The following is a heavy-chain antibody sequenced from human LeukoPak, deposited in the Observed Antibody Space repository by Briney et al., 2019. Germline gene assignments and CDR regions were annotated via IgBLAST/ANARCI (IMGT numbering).Heavy chain of an antibody. Sequence: PSETLSLTCTVSGGSISSYYWSWIRQPPGKGLEWIGYIYYSGSTNYNPSLKSRVTISVDTSKNQFSLKLSSVTAADTAVYYCARGDGYNSADAFDIWGQGTMVTVSS. J-gene: IGHJ3*02. D-gene: IGHD5-24*01. CDR1: GGSISSYY. CDR2: IYYSGST. CDR3: ARGDGYNSADAFDI. V-gene: IGHV4-59*08.